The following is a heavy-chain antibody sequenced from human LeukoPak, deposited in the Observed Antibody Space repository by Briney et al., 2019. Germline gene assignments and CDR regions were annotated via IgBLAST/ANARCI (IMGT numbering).Heavy chain of an antibody. J-gene: IGHJ2*01. CDR1: GYTFTSHS. CDR3: ARDTIWGRGSYLDV. D-gene: IGHD3-10*01. V-gene: IGHV1-46*01. Sequence: ASVKVSCKASGYTFTSHSVHWVRQAPGEGLEWMGIINPITGSTNYALKFQGTVTMTRDASTSTVYMDLRSLRSEDTAVYYCARDTIWGRGSYLDVWGRGTLVTVSS. CDR2: INPITGST.